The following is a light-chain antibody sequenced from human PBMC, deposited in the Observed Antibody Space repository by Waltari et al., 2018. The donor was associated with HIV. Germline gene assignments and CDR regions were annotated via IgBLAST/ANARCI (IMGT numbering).Light chain of an antibody. J-gene: IGLJ2*01. V-gene: IGLV1-44*01. Sequence: QSVLTQPPSASGTRGQRVTISCSGRRSNIGVNSVTWYQKPPGTAPILLIYNNNQATSGVPDRCSGSNAGTSASLAISGLQSEDEADYYCAAWDDGLNALFGGGTKLTVL. CDR1: RSNIGVNS. CDR3: AAWDDGLNAL. CDR2: NNN.